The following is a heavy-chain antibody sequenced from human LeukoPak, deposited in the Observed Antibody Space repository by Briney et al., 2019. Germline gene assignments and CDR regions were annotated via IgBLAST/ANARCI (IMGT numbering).Heavy chain of an antibody. Sequence: SETLSLTCTVSGGSISSGGYYWSWIRQHPGKGLEWIGYIYYSGSTYYNPSLKSRVTISVDTSKNQFSLKLSSVTAADTAVYYCARDGAPYGSGSYLRFDYWGQGTLVTVSS. V-gene: IGHV4-31*03. CDR3: ARDGAPYGSGSYLRFDY. J-gene: IGHJ4*02. D-gene: IGHD3-10*01. CDR1: GGSISSGGYY. CDR2: IYYSGST.